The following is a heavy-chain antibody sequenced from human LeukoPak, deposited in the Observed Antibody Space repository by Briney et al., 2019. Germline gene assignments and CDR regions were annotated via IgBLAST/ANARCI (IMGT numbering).Heavy chain of an antibody. CDR3: ARDYGGSSPFDY. Sequence: GGSLRLSCAASGFTFNNYETHWVRQATGKELEWVSYISSSGSTIYYADSVKGRFTISRDNAKNSLYLQMNSLRAEDTAVYYCARDYGGSSPFDYWGQGTLVTVSA. V-gene: IGHV3-48*03. D-gene: IGHD4-23*01. J-gene: IGHJ4*02. CDR1: GFTFNNYE. CDR2: ISSSGSTI.